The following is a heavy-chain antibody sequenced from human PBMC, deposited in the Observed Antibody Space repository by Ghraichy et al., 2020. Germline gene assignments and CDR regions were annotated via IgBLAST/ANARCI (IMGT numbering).Heavy chain of an antibody. CDR2: IYHSGST. J-gene: IGHJ4*02. Sequence: SETLSLTCAVSGGSISSSNWWSWVRQPPGKGLEWIGEIYHSGSTNYNPSLKSRVTISVDKSKNQFSLKLSSVTAADTAVYYCARVAAGAAAKRFWFDYWGQGTLVTVSS. CDR1: GGSISSSNW. V-gene: IGHV4-4*02. CDR3: ARVAAGAAAKRFWFDY. D-gene: IGHD6-13*01.